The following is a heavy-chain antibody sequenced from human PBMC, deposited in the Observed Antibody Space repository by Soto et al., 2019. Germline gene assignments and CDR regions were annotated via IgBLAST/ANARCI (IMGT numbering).Heavy chain of an antibody. V-gene: IGHV1-18*04. CDR3: ARDMAVAGTSVFDC. CDR2: ISSYTGNTYYQHSANT. Sequence: ASVKVSCKASGYNFTNYHIHWVRQAPGQGLEWMGWISSYTGNTYYQHSANTEYAQKFLGRVSLTTDTFTTTAYLELSRLTSDDTAVYYCARDMAVAGTSVFDCWGQGNLVTVSS. J-gene: IGHJ5*01. D-gene: IGHD6-19*01. CDR1: GYNFTNYH.